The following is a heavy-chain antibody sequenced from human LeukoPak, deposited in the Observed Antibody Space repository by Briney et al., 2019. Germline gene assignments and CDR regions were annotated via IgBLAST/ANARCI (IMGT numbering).Heavy chain of an antibody. D-gene: IGHD5-24*01. CDR3: ARDGEMPTIYFDY. CDR1: GFTFSSHW. V-gene: IGHV3-7*01. Sequence: PGGSLRLSGAVSGFTFSSHWMSWVRQAPGKGLEWVANIKQDGSETYYVDSVKGRFTISRDNAKNSLFLQMNSLRAEDTAVYYCARDGEMPTIYFDYWGQEPWSPSPQ. J-gene: IGHJ4*01. CDR2: IKQDGSET.